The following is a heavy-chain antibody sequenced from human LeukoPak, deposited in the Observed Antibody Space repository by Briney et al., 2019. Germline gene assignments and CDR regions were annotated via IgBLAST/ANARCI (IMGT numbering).Heavy chain of an antibody. Sequence: ASVKVSCKVSGGTFSSYAISWVRQAPGQGLEWMGRIIPILGIANYAQKFQGRVTMTRDTSISTAYMELSRLRSDDTAVYYCARTSPFIAVAGTVYYGMDVWGQGTTVTVSS. CDR3: ARTSPFIAVAGTVYYGMDV. CDR2: IIPILGIA. V-gene: IGHV1-69*04. J-gene: IGHJ6*02. D-gene: IGHD6-19*01. CDR1: GGTFSSYA.